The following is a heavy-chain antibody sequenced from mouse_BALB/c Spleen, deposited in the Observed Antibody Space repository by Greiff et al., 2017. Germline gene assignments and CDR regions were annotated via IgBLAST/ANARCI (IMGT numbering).Heavy chain of an antibody. CDR1: GFTFSSFG. CDR3: ARSGKYDVWFAY. V-gene: IGHV5-17*02. D-gene: IGHD2-14*01. CDR2: ISSGSSTI. Sequence: EVQGVESGGGLVQPGGSRKLSCAASGFTFSSFGMHWVRQAPEKGLEWVAYISSGSSTIYYADTVKGRFTISRDNPKNTLFLQMTSLRSEDTAMYYCARSGKYDVWFAYWGQGTLVTVSA. J-gene: IGHJ3*01.